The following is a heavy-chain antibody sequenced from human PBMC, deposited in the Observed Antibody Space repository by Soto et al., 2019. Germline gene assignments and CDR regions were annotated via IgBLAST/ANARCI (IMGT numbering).Heavy chain of an antibody. CDR2: IYYSGGT. CDR3: ARAAYGDYGRWNWVDP. V-gene: IGHV4-31*03. J-gene: IGHJ5*02. D-gene: IGHD4-17*01. CDR1: GGSISSSGYY. Sequence: QVQLQESGPGLVKPSQTLSLTCTVSGGSISSSGYYWSWIRQPPEKGLEWLGNIYYSGGTYYNPARQRRLTISIVTSNNQSSLKLSSVSAADTAIYYSARAAYGDYGRWNWVDPWGQGTVVTVSS.